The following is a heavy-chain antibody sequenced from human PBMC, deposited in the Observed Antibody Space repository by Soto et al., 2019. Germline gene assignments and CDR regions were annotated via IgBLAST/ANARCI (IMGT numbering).Heavy chain of an antibody. J-gene: IGHJ4*02. V-gene: IGHV1-18*01. Sequence: GASVKVSCKASGNTFASHGFSWVRQAPGQGLEWMGWISGFNGQTNYALKFQGRVTLTTDTSTSTAYMELRSLRSDDTAVYFCARVDPRGVAVLRDYWGQGTPVTVYS. CDR1: GNTFASHG. D-gene: IGHD6-19*01. CDR3: ARVDPRGVAVLRDY. CDR2: ISGFNGQT.